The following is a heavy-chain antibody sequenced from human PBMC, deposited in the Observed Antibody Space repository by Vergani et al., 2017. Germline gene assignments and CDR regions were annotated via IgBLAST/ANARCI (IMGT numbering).Heavy chain of an antibody. V-gene: IGHV2-5*02. CDR3: ARGRLWSGYYYFDY. J-gene: IGHJ4*02. Sequence: QITLKESGPTLVKPTQTLTLTCTFSGFSLSTSGVGVGWIRKPPGKALEWLALISWDDDKRYSPSLKSRLTITKDTSKNQVVLTMTNMDPVDTATYYCARGRLWSGYYYFDYWGQGTLVTVSS. CDR1: GFSLSTSGVG. D-gene: IGHD3-3*01. CDR2: ISWDDDK.